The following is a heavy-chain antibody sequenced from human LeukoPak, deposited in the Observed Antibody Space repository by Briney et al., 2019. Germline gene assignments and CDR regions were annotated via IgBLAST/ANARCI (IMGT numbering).Heavy chain of an antibody. J-gene: IGHJ4*02. Sequence: SETLSLTCAVSGGPFSGYFWSWIRQSSGKGLEWIGEIHNSGTTNYNPSLNSRDTISEDTSKNQFYLNLSSVTAADTAVYYCARRYYYNLGSFPFDFWGQGTLVTVSS. V-gene: IGHV4-34*01. CDR3: ARRYYYNLGSFPFDF. CDR2: IHNSGTT. D-gene: IGHD3-10*01. CDR1: GGPFSGYF.